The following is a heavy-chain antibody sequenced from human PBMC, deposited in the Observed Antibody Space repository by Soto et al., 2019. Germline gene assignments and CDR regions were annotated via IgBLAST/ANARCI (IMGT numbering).Heavy chain of an antibody. Sequence: ASVKVSCKASGYTFTGYYMNWVRQAPGQGLEWLGWINPHNGVTNYAQKFQGRVTMTRDTSISIAYMDLSRLRSDDTAVYYCARGALAVANWFDPWGQGTQVTVSS. CDR1: GYTFTGYY. CDR3: ARGALAVANWFDP. CDR2: INPHNGVT. D-gene: IGHD6-19*01. V-gene: IGHV1-2*02. J-gene: IGHJ5*02.